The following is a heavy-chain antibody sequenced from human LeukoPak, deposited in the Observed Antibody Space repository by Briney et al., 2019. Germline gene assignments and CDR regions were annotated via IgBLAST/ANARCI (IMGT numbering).Heavy chain of an antibody. D-gene: IGHD2-15*01. Sequence: PGGSLRLSCAASGFTFSYYGMHWVRHAPGKGLEWVAVISHDGSNIHYGDSVKGRFTISRDNSKNTLYLQMHSLRAEDTAIYYCANDPYRVVVATGNYLDPWGQGTLATVSS. CDR3: ANDPYRVVVATGNYLDP. CDR1: GFTFSYYG. CDR2: ISHDGSNI. V-gene: IGHV3-30*18. J-gene: IGHJ5*02.